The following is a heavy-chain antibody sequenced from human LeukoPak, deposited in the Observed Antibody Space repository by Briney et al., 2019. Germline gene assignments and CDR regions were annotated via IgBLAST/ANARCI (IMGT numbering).Heavy chain of an antibody. D-gene: IGHD3-10*01. V-gene: IGHV3-7*01. CDR1: GFTFSNYW. CDR2: MRTDGSAT. CDR3: ARDKDFTIDY. J-gene: IGHJ4*02. Sequence: GESLRLSCAASGFTFSNYWMHWVRQAPGEGLEWVANMRTDGSATHYVDSVKGRFTISRDNAKNSLYLQMNSVRAEDTAVYYCARDKDFTIDYWGQGTLVTVSS.